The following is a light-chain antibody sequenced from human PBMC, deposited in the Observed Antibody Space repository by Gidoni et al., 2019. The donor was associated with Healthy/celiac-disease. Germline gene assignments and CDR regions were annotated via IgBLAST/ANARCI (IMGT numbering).Light chain of an antibody. Sequence: EIVLTQSPGTLSLSPGDRATLPCRASQSVYSNYLAWYQQRPGQSPRLLIYGASNRATGIPERFSGSGSGTDFTLSISRLEPEDVGVYYCQQYGGSPAAYTFGQGTKLEIK. CDR3: QQYGGSPAAYT. V-gene: IGKV3-20*01. J-gene: IGKJ2*01. CDR1: QSVYSNY. CDR2: GAS.